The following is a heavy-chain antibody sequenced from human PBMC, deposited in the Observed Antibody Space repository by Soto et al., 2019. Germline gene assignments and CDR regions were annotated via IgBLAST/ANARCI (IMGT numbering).Heavy chain of an antibody. CDR3: ASQLGYCSSTSCHQDYYYYYMDV. D-gene: IGHD2-2*01. CDR2: IYPGDSDT. J-gene: IGHJ6*03. CDR1: GYSFTSYW. Sequence: PGESLKISCKGSGYSFTSYWIGWVRQMPGKGLEWMGIIYPGDSDTRYNPSFQGQVTISADKSISTAYLQWSSLKASDTAMYYCASQLGYCSSTSCHQDYYYYYMDVWGKGTTVTVSS. V-gene: IGHV5-51*01.